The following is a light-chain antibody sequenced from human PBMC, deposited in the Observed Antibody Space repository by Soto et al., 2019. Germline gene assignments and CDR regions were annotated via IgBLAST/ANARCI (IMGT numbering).Light chain of an antibody. CDR3: QQYHDWPWT. V-gene: IGKV3-15*01. J-gene: IGKJ1*01. CDR2: GAS. Sequence: EIVMTQSPATLSVSPGERATLSCRASQSVSSNLAWYQQKPGQAPRLLIYGASTRATGIPARFSGSGSGTEFTLTISSQQSEDFEVYYCQQYHDWPWTFGQGTKVEIK. CDR1: QSVSSN.